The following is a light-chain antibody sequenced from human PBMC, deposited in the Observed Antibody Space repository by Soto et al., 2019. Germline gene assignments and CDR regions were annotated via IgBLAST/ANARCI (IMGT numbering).Light chain of an antibody. Sequence: EIVLTQSPGTLSLSPGERATLSCRASQRVSSSYLAWYQQKPGQAPRLLIYGASSRATGIPDRFSGSGSGTDFTLTISRLEPEDVAVYYCQQYGSSPPNTFGPGNKVDIK. CDR1: QRVSSSY. CDR2: GAS. CDR3: QQYGSSPPNT. J-gene: IGKJ3*01. V-gene: IGKV3-20*01.